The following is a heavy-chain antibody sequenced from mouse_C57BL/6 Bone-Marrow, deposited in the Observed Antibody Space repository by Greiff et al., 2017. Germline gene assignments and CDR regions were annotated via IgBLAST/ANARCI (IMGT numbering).Heavy chain of an antibody. D-gene: IGHD2-4*01. CDR2: INPSTGGT. J-gene: IGHJ4*01. CDR3: AREGGLRGALYYYAIDY. Sequence: EVQLQQSGPELVKPGASVKISCKASGYSFTGYYMNWVKQSPEKSLEWIGEINPSTGGTTYNQKFKAKATLTVDKSSSTAYMQLKSLTSEDSAVYYCAREGGLRGALYYYAIDYWGQGTSVTVSS. V-gene: IGHV1-42*01. CDR1: GYSFTGYY.